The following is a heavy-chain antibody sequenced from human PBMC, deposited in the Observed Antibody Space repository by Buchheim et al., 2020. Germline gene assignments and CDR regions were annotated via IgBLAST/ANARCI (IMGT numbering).Heavy chain of an antibody. Sequence: EVQLVQSGAEVKKPGESLRISCKGSGYSFTSYWISWVRQMPGKGLEWMGRIDPSDSYTNYSPSFQGHVTIPADKSISTSYPQWSSLKASDTAMYYCARSDQIITMVRRAATDYWGQGTL. J-gene: IGHJ4*02. V-gene: IGHV5-10-1*03. CDR1: GYSFTSYW. D-gene: IGHD3-10*01. CDR2: IDPSDSYT. CDR3: ARSDQIITMVRRAATDY.